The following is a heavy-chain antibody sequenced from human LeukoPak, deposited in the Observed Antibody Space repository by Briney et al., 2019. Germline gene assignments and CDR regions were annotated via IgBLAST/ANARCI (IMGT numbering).Heavy chain of an antibody. J-gene: IGHJ3*02. CDR2: IYTSGST. D-gene: IGHD3-22*01. CDR3: ARQSGYYLVSAFDI. CDR1: GGSISSYY. V-gene: IGHV4-4*07. Sequence: SETLSLTCTGSGGSISSYYWSWIRQPAGKGLEWIGRIYTSGSTNYNPSLKSRVTMSVDTSKNQFSLKLSSVTAADTAVYYCARQSGYYLVSAFDIWGQGTMVTVSS.